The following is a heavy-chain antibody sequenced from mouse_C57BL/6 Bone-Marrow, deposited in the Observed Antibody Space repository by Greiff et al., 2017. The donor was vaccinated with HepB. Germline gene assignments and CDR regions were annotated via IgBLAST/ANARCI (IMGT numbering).Heavy chain of an antibody. CDR3: ARMVTTKGGYAMDY. CDR2: INPSNGGT. D-gene: IGHD2-2*01. CDR1: GYTFTSYW. Sequence: QVQLQQPGTELVKPGASVKLSCKASGYTFTSYWMHWVKQRPGQGLEWIGNINPSNGGTNYNEKFKGKSTLTVDKSSSTAYMQLSSLTSEDSAVYYCARMVTTKGGYAMDYWGQGTSVTVSS. V-gene: IGHV1-53*01. J-gene: IGHJ4*01.